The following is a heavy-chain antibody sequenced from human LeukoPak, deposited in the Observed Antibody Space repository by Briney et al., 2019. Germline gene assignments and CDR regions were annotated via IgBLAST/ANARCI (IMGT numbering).Heavy chain of an antibody. V-gene: IGHV4-59*01. J-gene: IGHJ5*02. Sequence: SETLSLTCTVSGGSISSSYWSWIRQPPGKGLEWIGDIYYSGSTNYNPSLKSRVTISVDTSKHQFSLKLSSVTAADTAVYYCARGHYDILTGYHNWFDPWGQGTLAAVSS. CDR3: ARGHYDILTGYHNWFDP. CDR1: GGSISSSY. CDR2: IYYSGST. D-gene: IGHD3-9*01.